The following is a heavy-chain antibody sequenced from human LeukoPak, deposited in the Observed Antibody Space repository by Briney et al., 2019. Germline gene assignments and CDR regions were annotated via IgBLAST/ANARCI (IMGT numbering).Heavy chain of an antibody. CDR3: AREAMYYDILTGYTLHAFDT. CDR2: IRYDGSNK. Sequence: GGSLRLSCAASGFTFSSYGMHWVRQAPGKGLEWVAFIRYDGSNKYYADSVKGRFTISRDNSKNTLYLQMNSLRAEDTAVYYCAREAMYYDILTGYTLHAFDTWGQGTMVTVSS. CDR1: GFTFSSYG. V-gene: IGHV3-30*02. D-gene: IGHD3-9*01. J-gene: IGHJ3*02.